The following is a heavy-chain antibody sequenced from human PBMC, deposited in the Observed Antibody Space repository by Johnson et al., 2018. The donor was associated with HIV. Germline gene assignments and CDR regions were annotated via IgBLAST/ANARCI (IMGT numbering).Heavy chain of an antibody. CDR3: ARDRFYSSSWEGAADAFDI. J-gene: IGHJ3*02. CDR1: GFTFSSYA. Sequence: QVQLVESGGGVVQPGRSLRLSCAASGFTFSSYAMHWVRQAPGKGLEWVAIISYDGINKYYADSVKGRFPIPRDNSKNTLYLPMNSLRAEDTAVYYCARDRFYSSSWEGAADAFDIWGQGTMVTVSS. CDR2: ISYDGINK. D-gene: IGHD6-13*01. V-gene: IGHV3-30-3*01.